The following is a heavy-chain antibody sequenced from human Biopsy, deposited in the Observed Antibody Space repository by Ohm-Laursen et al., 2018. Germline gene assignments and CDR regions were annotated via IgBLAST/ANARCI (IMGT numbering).Heavy chain of an antibody. D-gene: IGHD1/OR15-1a*01. V-gene: IGHV3-30*03. CDR1: GFSFSSYG. Sequence: SSLRLSCTASGFSFSSYGMHWVRQAPGKGLEWVAVISDDGRNKYYIDSVRGRFTISRDNSKNTLYLQMNSLRAEDTAVYYCARGRTGGWGQGTLVTVSS. CDR3: ARGRTGG. J-gene: IGHJ4*02. CDR2: ISDDGRNK.